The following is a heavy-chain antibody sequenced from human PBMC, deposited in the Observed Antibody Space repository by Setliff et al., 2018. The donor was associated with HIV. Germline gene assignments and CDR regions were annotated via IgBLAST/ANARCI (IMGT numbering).Heavy chain of an antibody. J-gene: IGHJ6*03. D-gene: IGHD5-12*01. CDR3: ARINIVRTDHYYYMDV. Sequence: PSETLSLTCSVSGASISSGGYYWSWIRQHPGKGLEWIGCIYYSGSTYYNPSLKSRVTISEDTSKNQFSLKLSSVTAADTAVYYCARINIVRTDHYYYMDVWGKGTTVTVSS. CDR2: IYYSGST. V-gene: IGHV4-31*03. CDR1: GASISSGGYY.